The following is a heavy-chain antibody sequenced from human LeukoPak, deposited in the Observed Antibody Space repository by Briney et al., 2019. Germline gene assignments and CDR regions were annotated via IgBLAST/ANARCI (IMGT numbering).Heavy chain of an antibody. CDR3: ARGGIVVVQY. Sequence: GGSLRLSCAASGFTFSSYSMNWVRQAPGKGLEWVSSISSSSSYIYYADSVKGRFTISRDNAKNSLYLQMNRMRAEDTAVYYCARGGIVVVQYWGQGTLVTVS. J-gene: IGHJ4*02. D-gene: IGHD3-22*01. CDR1: GFTFSSYS. CDR2: ISSSSSYI. V-gene: IGHV3-21*01.